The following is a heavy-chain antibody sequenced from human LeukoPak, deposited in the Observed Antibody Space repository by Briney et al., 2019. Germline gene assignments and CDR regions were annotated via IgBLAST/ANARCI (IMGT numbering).Heavy chain of an antibody. CDR2: IYSGGST. CDR3: ANRYCSGGSCYSNAFDI. J-gene: IGHJ3*02. D-gene: IGHD2-15*01. Sequence: GGSLRLSCAASGFTVSSNYMSWVRQAPGKGLEWVSVIYSGGSTYYADSVKGRFTISRDNSKNTLYLQMNSLRAEETAVYYCANRYCSGGSCYSNAFDIWGQGTMVTVSS. V-gene: IGHV3-53*01. CDR1: GFTVSSNY.